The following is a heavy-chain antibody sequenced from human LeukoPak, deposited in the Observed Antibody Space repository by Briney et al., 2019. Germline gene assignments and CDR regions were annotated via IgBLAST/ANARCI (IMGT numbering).Heavy chain of an antibody. CDR3: ARDGGPRDGYAY. J-gene: IGHJ4*02. V-gene: IGHV4-39*07. D-gene: IGHD5-24*01. CDR1: GGSISSSSYY. CDR2: IYYSGST. Sequence: SETLSLTCTVSGGSISSSSYYWGWIRQPPGKGLEWIGSIYYSGSTYYNPSLKSRVTISVDTSKYQFSLKLSSVTAADTAVYYCARDGGPRDGYAYWGQGTLVTVSS.